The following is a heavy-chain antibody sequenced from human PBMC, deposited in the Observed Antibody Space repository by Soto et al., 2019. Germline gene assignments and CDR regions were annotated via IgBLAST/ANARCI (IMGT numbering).Heavy chain of an antibody. J-gene: IGHJ4*02. Sequence: SETLSLTCTVSGGSISSYYWSWIRPPPGKGLEWIGYIYYSGSTNYNPSLKSRVTISVDTSKNQFSLKLSSVTAADTAVYYCARGSMCSGGSCPNFDYWGQGTLVTVS. CDR1: GGSISSYY. CDR2: IYYSGST. V-gene: IGHV4-59*08. CDR3: ARGSMCSGGSCPNFDY. D-gene: IGHD2-15*01.